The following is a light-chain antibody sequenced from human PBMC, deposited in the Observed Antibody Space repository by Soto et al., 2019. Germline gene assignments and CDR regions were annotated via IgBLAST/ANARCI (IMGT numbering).Light chain of an antibody. CDR3: QQSYSSPPT. CDR1: QSISNH. CDR2: AAS. Sequence: DIQMTQSPSSLSASVEDRVIITCRASQSISNHLKWYQQKPGKAPKLLIFAASSLQSGVHSRFSGSRSGPDFTLTISSLQPEDFATYYCQQSYSSPPTFCQGTKVEIK. V-gene: IGKV1-39*01. J-gene: IGKJ1*01.